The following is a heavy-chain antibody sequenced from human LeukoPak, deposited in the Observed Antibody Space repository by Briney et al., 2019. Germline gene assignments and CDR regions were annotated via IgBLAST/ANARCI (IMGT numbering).Heavy chain of an antibody. V-gene: IGHV3-30-3*01. CDR1: GFTFSSYA. CDR3: ARPLQRYYYYGMDV. J-gene: IGHJ6*02. D-gene: IGHD4-11*01. CDR2: ISYDGSNK. Sequence: GRSLRLSCAASGFTFSSYAMHWVRQAPGKGLEWVAVISYDGSNKYYADSVKGRFTISRDNSKNTLYLQMNSLGAEDTAVYYCARPLQRYYYYGMDVWGQGTTVTVSS.